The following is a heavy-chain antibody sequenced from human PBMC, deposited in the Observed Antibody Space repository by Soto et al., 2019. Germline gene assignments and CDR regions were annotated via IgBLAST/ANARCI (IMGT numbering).Heavy chain of an antibody. D-gene: IGHD3-10*01. J-gene: IGHJ4*02. CDR1: GYTSTSYG. CDR3: ARHPGGYGSGSYYKGILDY. Sequence: ASVKVSCKASGYTSTSYGISWVRQAPGQGLEWMGWISAYNGNTNYAQKLQGRVTMTTDTSTSTAYMELRSLRSDDTAVYYCARHPGGYGSGSYYKGILDYWGQGTLVTVSS. CDR2: ISAYNGNT. V-gene: IGHV1-18*01.